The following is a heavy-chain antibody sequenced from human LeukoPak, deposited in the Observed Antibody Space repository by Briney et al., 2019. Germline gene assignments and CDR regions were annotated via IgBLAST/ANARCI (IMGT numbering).Heavy chain of an antibody. CDR3: ARDQGAKYSSGWLDY. D-gene: IGHD6-19*01. Sequence: GASVKVSCKASGYTFTSYGISRVRQAPGQGLEWMGWISAYNGNTNYAQKLQGRVTMTTDTSTSTAYMELRSLRSDDTAVYYCARDQGAKYSSGWLDYWGQGTLVTVSS. CDR1: GYTFTSYG. CDR2: ISAYNGNT. J-gene: IGHJ4*02. V-gene: IGHV1-18*01.